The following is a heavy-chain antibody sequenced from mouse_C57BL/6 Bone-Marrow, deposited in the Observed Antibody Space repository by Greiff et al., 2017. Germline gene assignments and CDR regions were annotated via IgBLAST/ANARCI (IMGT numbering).Heavy chain of an antibody. CDR2: IDPETGGT. CDR3: TRGWGWLLWFAY. Sequence: VQRVESGAELVRPGASVTLSCKASGYTFTDYEMHWVKQTPVHGLEWIGAIDPETGGTAYNQKFKGKAILTADKSSSTAYMALRSLTSEDSAVYYCTRGWGWLLWFAYWGQGTLVTVSA. J-gene: IGHJ3*01. CDR1: GYTFTDYE. D-gene: IGHD2-3*01. V-gene: IGHV1-15*01.